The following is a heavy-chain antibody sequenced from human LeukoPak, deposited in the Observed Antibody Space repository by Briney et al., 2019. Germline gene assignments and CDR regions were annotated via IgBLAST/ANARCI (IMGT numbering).Heavy chain of an antibody. D-gene: IGHD3-3*01. CDR3: AREEHYDFWSGYYPFDY. CDR1: GGTFSSYA. V-gene: IGHV1-69*04. Sequence: SVKVSCKASGGTFSSYAISWVRQAPGQGLEWMGRIIPILGIANYAQKFQGRVTITADKSTSTAYMELSSLRSGDTAVYYCAREEHYDFWSGYYPFDYWGQGTLVTVSS. J-gene: IGHJ4*02. CDR2: IIPILGIA.